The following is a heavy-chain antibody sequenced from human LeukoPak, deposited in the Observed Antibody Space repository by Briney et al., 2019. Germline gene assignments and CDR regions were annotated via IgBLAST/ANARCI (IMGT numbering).Heavy chain of an antibody. V-gene: IGHV3-23*01. CDR3: ARVSSGWSRYFDY. J-gene: IGHJ4*02. Sequence: GGSLRLSCAASGFTFSSYAMSWVRQAPGKGLEWVSAISGSGGSTYYADSVKGRFSISRDNSKNTLYLQMNSLRAEDTAVYYCARVSSGWSRYFDYWGQGTLVTVSS. D-gene: IGHD6-19*01. CDR2: ISGSGGST. CDR1: GFTFSSYA.